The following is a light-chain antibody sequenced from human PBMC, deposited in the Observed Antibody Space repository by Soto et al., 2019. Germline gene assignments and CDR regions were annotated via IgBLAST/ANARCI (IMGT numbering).Light chain of an antibody. CDR2: EVS. CDR3: SSYTGSSINTVV. Sequence: QSALTQPASVSGSPGQSIAISCTGTSSDVGGYNYVSWYQQHPGKAPKLMIFEVSYRPSGVSNRSSGSKSGNTASLTISGLQAEDEADYYCSSYTGSSINTVVFGGGTKLTVL. CDR1: SSDVGGYNY. J-gene: IGLJ2*01. V-gene: IGLV2-14*01.